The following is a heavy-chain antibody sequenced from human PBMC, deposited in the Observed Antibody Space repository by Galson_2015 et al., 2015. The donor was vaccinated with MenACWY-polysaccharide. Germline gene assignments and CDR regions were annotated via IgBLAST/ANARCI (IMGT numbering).Heavy chain of an antibody. Sequence: PALVKPTQTLTLPCTFSGFSLRTTGVGVGWIRQPPGKALEWLAFIYWDDDERYSPSLKSRLTITTDASKILVVLTMTNMDPVDTATYYCTHSGRTPGEYWGQGALVTVSS. D-gene: IGHD2-2*01. CDR2: IYWDDDE. V-gene: IGHV2-5*02. J-gene: IGHJ4*02. CDR3: THSGRTPGEY. CDR1: GFSLRTTGVG.